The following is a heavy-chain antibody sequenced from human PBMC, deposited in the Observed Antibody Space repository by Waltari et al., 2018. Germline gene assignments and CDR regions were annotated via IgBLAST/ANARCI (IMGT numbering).Heavy chain of an antibody. Sequence: QVQLVQSGAEVKKPGASVKVSCKASGYTFTSYDINWVRQATGQGLEWMGRINPNSGGTNYAQKFQGRVTMTRDTSISTAYMELSRLRSDDTAVYYCARLTGEEDPWGQGTLVTVSS. J-gene: IGHJ5*02. CDR1: GYTFTSYD. CDR2: INPNSGGT. V-gene: IGHV1-2*06. CDR3: ARLTGEEDP. D-gene: IGHD7-27*01.